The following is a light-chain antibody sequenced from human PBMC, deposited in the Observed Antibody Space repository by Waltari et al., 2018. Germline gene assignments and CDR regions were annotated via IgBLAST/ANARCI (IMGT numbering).Light chain of an antibody. CDR1: KLGDKY. V-gene: IGLV3-1*01. Sequence: SYELTQPPSVSVSPGQTASITCSGDKLGDKYACWYQQKPGQSPGRVIYQDSKRPSGIPERFAGSNSGNTATLTISGTQAMDEADYYCQAWDSSTYVVFGGGTKLTVL. CDR3: QAWDSSTYVV. J-gene: IGLJ2*01. CDR2: QDS.